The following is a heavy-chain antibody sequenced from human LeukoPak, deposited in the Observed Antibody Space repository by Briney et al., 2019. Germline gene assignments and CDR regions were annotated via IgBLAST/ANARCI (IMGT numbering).Heavy chain of an antibody. CDR1: GFTFSSYW. V-gene: IGHV3-15*01. J-gene: IGHJ3*02. D-gene: IGHD3-22*01. Sequence: GGSLRLSCAASGFTFSSYWMHWVRQAPGKGLEWVGRIKGKSDGGTADYAAPVKGRFTISRDDSKNTLYLQMSSLKTEDTAVYYRTTDDYYDSSGYFGAFDIWGQGTMVTVSS. CDR3: TTDDYYDSSGYFGAFDI. CDR2: IKGKSDGGTA.